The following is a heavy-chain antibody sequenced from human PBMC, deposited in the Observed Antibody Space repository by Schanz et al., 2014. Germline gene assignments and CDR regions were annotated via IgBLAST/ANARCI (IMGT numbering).Heavy chain of an antibody. Sequence: VQLVESGGGLVQPGGSLRLSCSASGFTFSIYAMHWVRQAPGKGLEYVSAISHDGYSTYYADSVKGRFTISRDNSKNTVYIQMNSLRAEDTAVYYCARGGAAYYFDDWGQGTLVTVSS. CDR2: ISHDGYST. CDR1: GFTFSIYA. V-gene: IGHV3-64*04. D-gene: IGHD2-15*01. J-gene: IGHJ4*02. CDR3: ARGGAAYYFDD.